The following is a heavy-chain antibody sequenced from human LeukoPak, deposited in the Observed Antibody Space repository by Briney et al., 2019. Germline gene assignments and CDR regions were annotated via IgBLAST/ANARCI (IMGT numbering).Heavy chain of an antibody. J-gene: IGHJ4*02. CDR1: GYTFTSYG. D-gene: IGHD3-22*01. CDR2: ISAYNGNT. Sequence: ASVKVSCKASGYTFTSYGISWVRQAPGQGLEWMGWISAYNGNTNYAQKLQGRVTMTTDTSTSTVYMELSSLRSEDTAVYYCARDYGDYYDSSGYYFDYWGQGTLVTVSS. V-gene: IGHV1-18*01. CDR3: ARDYGDYYDSSGYYFDY.